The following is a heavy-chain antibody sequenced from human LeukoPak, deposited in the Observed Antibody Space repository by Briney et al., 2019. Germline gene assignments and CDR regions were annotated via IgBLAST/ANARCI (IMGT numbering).Heavy chain of an antibody. CDR1: GDSFSSINGA. J-gene: IGHJ4*02. CDR3: TRDLGNTGWYTFDF. Sequence: SQTLSLTCAISGDSFSSINGAWNWLRQSPSRGLEWVVRTYYRSKWYFDYAESLKGRVTISPDTSKNQFSLQLNSVIPEDTAIYYCTRDLGNTGWYTFDFWGQGTLVTVSS. D-gene: IGHD6-19*01. V-gene: IGHV6-1*01. CDR2: TYYRSKWYF.